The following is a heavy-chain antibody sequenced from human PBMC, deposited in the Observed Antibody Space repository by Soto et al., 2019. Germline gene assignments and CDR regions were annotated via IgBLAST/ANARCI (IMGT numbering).Heavy chain of an antibody. CDR3: TSMVRGVIDY. CDR1: GFTFSGSA. Sequence: EVQLVESGGGLVQPGGSLKLSCAASGFTFSGSAMHRVRQASGKGLEWVGRIRSKTNTYATAYAASVKGRFTISRDDSKNTAYLQMNSLKTEDTAVYYCTSMVRGVIDYWGQGTLVTVSS. CDR2: IRSKTNTYAT. J-gene: IGHJ4*02. V-gene: IGHV3-73*01. D-gene: IGHD3-10*01.